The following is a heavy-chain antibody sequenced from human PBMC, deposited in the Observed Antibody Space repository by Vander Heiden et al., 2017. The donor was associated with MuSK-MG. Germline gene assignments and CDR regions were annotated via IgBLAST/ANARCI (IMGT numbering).Heavy chain of an antibody. Sequence: EVQLVESGGGLVQPGGSLRLSCEASGFTFSSFWMHWVRQAPGKGLEWVANINQDGRQKVGGDSVKGRFTSPRDIAKNSLYIQMNSLRVEDTAVYYCARAIGAVTSYWGQGTLVTVS. V-gene: IGHV3-7*01. CDR3: ARAIGAVTSY. CDR1: GFTFSSFW. CDR2: INQDGRQK. J-gene: IGHJ4*02. D-gene: IGHD5-12*01.